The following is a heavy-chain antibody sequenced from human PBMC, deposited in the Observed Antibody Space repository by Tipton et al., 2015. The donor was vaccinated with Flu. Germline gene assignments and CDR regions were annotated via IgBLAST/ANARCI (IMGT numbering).Heavy chain of an antibody. D-gene: IGHD6-19*01. Sequence: TLSLTCKVSGVSISGNYWSWIRQPPGKGLEWIGYIYYSGSTNYNPSLKSRVTISVDTSKNQFSLKLSSVTAADTAVYYCAGSGWYAGDYWGQGTLVTVSS. CDR3: AGSGWYAGDY. CDR1: GVSISGNY. V-gene: IGHV4-59*01. J-gene: IGHJ4*02. CDR2: IYYSGST.